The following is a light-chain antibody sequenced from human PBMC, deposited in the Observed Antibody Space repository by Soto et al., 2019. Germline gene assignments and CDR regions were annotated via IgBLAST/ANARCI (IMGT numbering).Light chain of an antibody. J-gene: IGKJ4*01. Sequence: DIVMTQSPATLSVAPGERVTFSCRASQGVSRKLAWYQHKPGQAPRLLISGASTGATGIPARFSGSGSGTEFTLTISSLQSEDCAIYYCPQYHTWPITFGGGPKVQIK. V-gene: IGKV3-15*01. CDR1: QGVSRK. CDR2: GAS. CDR3: PQYHTWPIT.